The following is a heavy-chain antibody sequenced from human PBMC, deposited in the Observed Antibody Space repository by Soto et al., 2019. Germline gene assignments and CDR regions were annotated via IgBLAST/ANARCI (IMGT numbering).Heavy chain of an antibody. V-gene: IGHV1-2*04. CDR3: ARAGRTVAGFDAFDI. Sequence: ASVKVSCKSSGYTFTGYYMHCVRQAPGQGLEWMGWINPNSGGTNYAQKFQGWATMTRDTSISTAYMELSRLRSDDTAVYYCARAGRTVAGFDAFDIWGQGTMVTVSS. CDR1: GYTFTGYY. J-gene: IGHJ3*02. CDR2: INPNSGGT. D-gene: IGHD6-19*01.